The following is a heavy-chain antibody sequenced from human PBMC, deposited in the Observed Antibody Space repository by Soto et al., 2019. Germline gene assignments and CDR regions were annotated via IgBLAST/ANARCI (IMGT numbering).Heavy chain of an antibody. V-gene: IGHV4-61*01. D-gene: IGHD4-4*01. CDR1: GGSVSSGSYY. CDR3: ARIRLHRDYYYGMDV. Sequence: SETLSLTCAVSGGSVSSGSYYWSWIRQPPGKGLEWIGYIYYSGSTNYNPSLKSRVTISVDTSKNQFSLKLSSVTAADTAVYYCARIRLHRDYYYGMDVWGQGTTVTVSS. CDR2: IYYSGST. J-gene: IGHJ6*02.